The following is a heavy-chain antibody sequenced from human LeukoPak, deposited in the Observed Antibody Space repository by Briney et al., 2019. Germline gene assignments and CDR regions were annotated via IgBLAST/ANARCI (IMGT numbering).Heavy chain of an antibody. CDR3: ARWSNSRFDY. CDR1: GYTFTGYY. D-gene: IGHD1-26*01. V-gene: IGHV1-2*02. Sequence: GASVKVSCKASGYTFTGYYMHWVRQAPGQGLEWMGRINPNSGGTNYVEKFQGRVTMTRDTSISTAYMELSRLTSDDTAMYYCARWSNSRFDYWGQGTLVTVSS. CDR2: INPNSGGT. J-gene: IGHJ4*02.